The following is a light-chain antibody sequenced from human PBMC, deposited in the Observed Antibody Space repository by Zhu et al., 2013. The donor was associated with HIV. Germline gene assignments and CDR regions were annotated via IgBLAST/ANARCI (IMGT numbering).Light chain of an antibody. Sequence: QLVLTQSPSASASLGASVKLTCTLSSGHNNYAIAWLQQQPERGPRYLMNLNSDGSHYKGDGIPDRFSAPGSGLSATSPSPTSSLRMRLTYYCQTVGHWHFVWVFGGGTKLTVL. J-gene: IGLJ3*02. CDR1: SGHNNYA. CDR3: QTVGHWHFVWV. CDR2: LNSDGSH. V-gene: IGLV4-69*01.